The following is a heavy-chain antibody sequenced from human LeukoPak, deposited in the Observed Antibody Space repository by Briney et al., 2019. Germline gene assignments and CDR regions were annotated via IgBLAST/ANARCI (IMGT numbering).Heavy chain of an antibody. D-gene: IGHD3-22*01. CDR1: GGSISSYY. Sequence: SETLSLTCTVSGGSISSYYWSWIRQPPGKGLEWIGYIYYSGSTNYNPSLKSRVTISVDTSKNQFSLKLNSVTAADTAVHYCARDRYYYDSSGYRAHDAFDIWGQGTMVTVSS. V-gene: IGHV4-59*12. J-gene: IGHJ3*02. CDR3: ARDRYYYDSSGYRAHDAFDI. CDR2: IYYSGST.